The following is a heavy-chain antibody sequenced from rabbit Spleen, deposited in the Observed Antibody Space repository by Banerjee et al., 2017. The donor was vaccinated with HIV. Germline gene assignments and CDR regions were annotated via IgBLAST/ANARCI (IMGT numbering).Heavy chain of an antibody. CDR1: GFSFSSRYY. V-gene: IGHV1S40*01. CDR2: INSYTGKP. Sequence: QSLEESGGGLVQPEGSLTLTCTASGFSFSSRYYMCWVRQAPGKGLQWIACINSYTGKPVYATWAKGRFTISRTSSTTVTLQMTSLTAADTATYFCARDLASVVGWNFSLWGPGTLVTVS. D-gene: IGHD3-1*01. CDR3: ARDLASVVGWNFSL. J-gene: IGHJ4*01.